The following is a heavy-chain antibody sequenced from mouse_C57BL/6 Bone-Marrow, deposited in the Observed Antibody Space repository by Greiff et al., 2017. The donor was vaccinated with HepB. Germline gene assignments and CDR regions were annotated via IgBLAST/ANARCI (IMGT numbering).Heavy chain of an antibody. V-gene: IGHV1-15*01. CDR2: IDPETGGT. CDR3: TRHNYGSSLLDY. D-gene: IGHD1-1*01. CDR1: GYTFTDYE. J-gene: IGHJ2*01. Sequence: QVQLQQSGAELVRPGASVTLSCKASGYTFTDYEMHWVKQTPVHGLEWIGAIDPETGGTAYNQKFKGKAILTADKSSSTAYMELRSLTSEDSAVYYCTRHNYGSSLLDYWGQGTTLTVSS.